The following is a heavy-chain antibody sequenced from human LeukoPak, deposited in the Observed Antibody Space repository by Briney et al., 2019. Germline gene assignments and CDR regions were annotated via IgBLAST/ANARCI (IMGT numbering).Heavy chain of an antibody. J-gene: IGHJ4*02. D-gene: IGHD6-6*01. CDR1: GYTFPSYF. CDR2: INPTGGST. CDR3: ARTAARRFDY. Sequence: ASVKVSCEASGYTFPSYFMHWVRQAPGQGLEWMGIINPTGGSTTYAQKFQGRVTMTRDTSTSTVYMELSSLRSDDAAVYYCARTAARRFDYWGQGTLVTVSS. V-gene: IGHV1-46*01.